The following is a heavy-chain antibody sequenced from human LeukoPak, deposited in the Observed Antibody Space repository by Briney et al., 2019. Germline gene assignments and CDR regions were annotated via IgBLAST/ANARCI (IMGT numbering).Heavy chain of an antibody. D-gene: IGHD3-10*01. CDR2: MNPNSGNT. J-gene: IGHJ6*02. V-gene: IGHV1-8*01. Sequence: ASVKVSCKASGHTFTSYDINWVRQATGQGLEWMGWMNPNSGNTGYAQKFQGRVTMTRNTSISTAYMELSSLRSEDTAVYYCARATMVRGVRSDYGMDVWGQGTTVTVSS. CDR3: ARATMVRGVRSDYGMDV. CDR1: GHTFTSYD.